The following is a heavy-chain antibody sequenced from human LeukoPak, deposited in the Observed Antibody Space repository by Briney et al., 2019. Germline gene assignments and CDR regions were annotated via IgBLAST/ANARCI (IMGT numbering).Heavy chain of an antibody. V-gene: IGHV1-2*06. CDR1: GYTFTGYY. D-gene: IGHD3-22*01. Sequence: ASVKVSCKASGYTFTGYYMHWVRQAPGQGLEWMGRINPNSGGTNYAQKFQGRVTMTRDTSISTAYMELSRLRSVDTAVYYCARAKGYYDSSGYYYYYGMDVWGQGTTVTVSS. CDR3: ARAKGYYDSSGYYYYYGMDV. J-gene: IGHJ6*02. CDR2: INPNSGGT.